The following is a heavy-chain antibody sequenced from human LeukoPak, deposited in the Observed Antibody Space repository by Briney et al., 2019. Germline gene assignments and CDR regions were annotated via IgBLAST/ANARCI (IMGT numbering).Heavy chain of an antibody. CDR3: ARHQWVPAFDI. V-gene: IGHV4-4*07. J-gene: IGHJ3*02. CDR2: IYTSGST. Sequence: SETLSLTCTVSGGSISSYYWSWIRQPAGKGLEWIGRIYTSGSTNYNPSLKSRVTISIDTSKNQFSLKLSSVTAADTAVYYCARHQWVPAFDIWGQGTMVTVSS. CDR1: GGSISSYY. D-gene: IGHD1-26*01.